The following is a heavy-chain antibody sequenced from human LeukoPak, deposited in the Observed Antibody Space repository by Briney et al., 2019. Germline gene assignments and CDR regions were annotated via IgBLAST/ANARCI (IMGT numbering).Heavy chain of an antibody. V-gene: IGHV3-30*04. J-gene: IGHJ5*02. CDR3: ARGGQQLSKGDWFDP. D-gene: IGHD6-13*01. CDR1: GFTFSSYA. Sequence: PGRSLRLSRAASGFTFSSYAMHGGRQAPGKGLERVPVISYDGSNKYYADSVKGRFTISRDNSKNTLYLQMNSLRAEDTAVYYCARGGQQLSKGDWFDPWGQGTLVTVSS. CDR2: ISYDGSNK.